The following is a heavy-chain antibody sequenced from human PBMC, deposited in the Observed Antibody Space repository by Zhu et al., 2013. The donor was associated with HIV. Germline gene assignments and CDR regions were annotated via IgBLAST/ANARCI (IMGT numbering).Heavy chain of an antibody. CDR2: INPDGDVT. Sequence: QVQLVQSGAELKKPGASVKISCRASGYTLSSHYIHWLRQVPGQGLEWMGIINPDGDVTTFSKRFQGRVTITRDTSTSTVYMDLSSLTSDDTAVYYCARGGGLGEAEIRYEGGXVGATWGQGNPGHRLL. J-gene: IGHJ4*02. D-gene: IGHD3-16*01. V-gene: IGHV1-46*01. CDR1: GYTLSSHY. CDR3: ARGGGLGEAEIRYEGGXVGAT.